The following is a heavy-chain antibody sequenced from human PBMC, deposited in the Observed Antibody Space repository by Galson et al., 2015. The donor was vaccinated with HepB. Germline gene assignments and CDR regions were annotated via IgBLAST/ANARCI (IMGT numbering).Heavy chain of an antibody. CDR1: GFTFSRYG. V-gene: IGHV3-64*01. J-gene: IGHJ4*02. CDR3: TRENYGDYVVDFYFDS. CDR2: ISSNGGST. Sequence: SLRLSCAASGFTFSRYGMYWVRQAPGKGLEYVSGISSNGGSTYYASSVKGRFTISRDNSKNTLYLQMGSLRSEDMAVYYCTRENYGDYVVDFYFDSWGQGTPVTVSS. D-gene: IGHD4-17*01.